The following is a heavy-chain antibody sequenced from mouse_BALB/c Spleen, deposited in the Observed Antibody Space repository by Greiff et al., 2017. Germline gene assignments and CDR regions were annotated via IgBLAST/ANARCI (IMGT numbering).Heavy chain of an antibody. CDR2: IWAGGST. CDR1: GFSLTSYA. D-gene: IGHD5-2*01. Sequence: VMLVESGPGLVAPSQSLSITCTVSGFSLTSYAVHWVRQPPGKGLEWLGVIWAGGSTNYNSALMSRLSISKDNSTSQVFLKMNSLQTDDTAMYYCARDEYGAMDYWGQGTSVTVSS. CDR3: ARDEYGAMDY. J-gene: IGHJ4*01. V-gene: IGHV2-9*02.